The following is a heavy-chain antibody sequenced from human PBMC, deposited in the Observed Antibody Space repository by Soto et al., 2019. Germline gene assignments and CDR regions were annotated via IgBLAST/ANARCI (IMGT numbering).Heavy chain of an antibody. CDR1: GFTFTDNL. Sequence: QVQLVQSGAELKKPGASVNISCTASGFTFTDNLINWVRQVPGQGLEWMGWLTPDTGNTRYSETFKGRVTLSRHPSASIAYLELSGLENEATALYFCARDIQSVGPRANDAFDVWGQGTMITVSS. CDR2: LTPDTGNT. CDR3: ARDIQSVGPRANDAFDV. D-gene: IGHD5-18*01. V-gene: IGHV1-3*01. J-gene: IGHJ3*01.